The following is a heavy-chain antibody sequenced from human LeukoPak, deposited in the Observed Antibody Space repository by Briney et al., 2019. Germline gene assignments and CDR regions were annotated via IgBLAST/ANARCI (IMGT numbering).Heavy chain of an antibody. CDR3: ARVGRDGYNPLGY. V-gene: IGHV3-7*01. CDR2: IKQDGSEK. Sequence: GGSLRLSCAASGFTFSSYAMHWVRQAPGKGLEWVANIKQDGSEKYYVDSVKGRFTISRDNAKNSLYLQMNSLRAEDTAVYYCARVGRDGYNPLGYWGQGTLVTVSS. J-gene: IGHJ4*02. D-gene: IGHD5-24*01. CDR1: GFTFSSYA.